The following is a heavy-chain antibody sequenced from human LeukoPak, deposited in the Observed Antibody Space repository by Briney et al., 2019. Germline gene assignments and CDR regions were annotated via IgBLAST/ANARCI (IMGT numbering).Heavy chain of an antibody. J-gene: IGHJ4*02. Sequence: ASVKVSCKTSGYTITDYYMHWVRQAPGQGLEWMGWINPNSGGTNYAQKFQGRVTMTRDSSISTAYMELSRLRSDDTAVYYCARKTRKDGYNWVDYWGQGTLVTVSS. D-gene: IGHD5-24*01. CDR2: INPNSGGT. CDR1: GYTITDYY. CDR3: ARKTRKDGYNWVDY. V-gene: IGHV1-2*02.